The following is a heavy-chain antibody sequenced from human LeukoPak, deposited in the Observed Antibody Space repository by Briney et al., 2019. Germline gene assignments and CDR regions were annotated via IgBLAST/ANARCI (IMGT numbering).Heavy chain of an antibody. Sequence: PSQTLSLTCTVSGGSISSGNYYWSWTRQPPGKGLEWIGYMHQSGNTDYNPSLNSRVTISIDRSKNQFSLILTSVTAADTAVYYCARSGGSAGGYWGQGMLVTVSS. CDR2: MHQSGNT. D-gene: IGHD6-25*01. J-gene: IGHJ4*02. V-gene: IGHV4-30-2*01. CDR1: GGSISSGNYY. CDR3: ARSGGSAGGY.